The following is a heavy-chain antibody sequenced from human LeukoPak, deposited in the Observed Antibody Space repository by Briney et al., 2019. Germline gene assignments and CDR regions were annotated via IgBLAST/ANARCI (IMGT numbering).Heavy chain of an antibody. CDR3: ARAPSSGWSYYFDY. CDR1: GFTFSSYA. J-gene: IGHJ4*02. D-gene: IGHD6-19*01. CDR2: ISYDGSNK. Sequence: SGRSLRLSCAASGFTFSSYAMHWVRQAPGKGLEWVAVISYDGSNKYYADSVKGRFTISRDNSKNTLYLQMNSLRAEDTAVYYCARAPSSGWSYYFDYWGQGTLVTVSS. V-gene: IGHV3-30-3*01.